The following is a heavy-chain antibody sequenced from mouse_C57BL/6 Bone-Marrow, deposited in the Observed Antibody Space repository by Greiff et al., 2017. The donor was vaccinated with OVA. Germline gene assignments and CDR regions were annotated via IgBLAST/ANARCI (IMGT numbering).Heavy chain of an antibody. J-gene: IGHJ1*03. CDR3: ARRELKGYFDV. V-gene: IGHV1-81*01. Sequence: VKLMESGAELARPGASVKLSCKASGYTFTSYGISWVKQRTGQGLEWIGEIYPRSGNTYYNEKFKGKATLTADKSSSTAYMELSSLTSEDSAVYFCARRELKGYFDVWGTGTTVTVSS. CDR1: GYTFTSYG. CDR2: IYPRSGNT.